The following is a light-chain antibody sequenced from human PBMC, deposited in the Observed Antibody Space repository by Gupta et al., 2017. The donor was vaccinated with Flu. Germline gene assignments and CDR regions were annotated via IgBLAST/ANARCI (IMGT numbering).Light chain of an antibody. V-gene: IGLV1-44*01. CDR3: SARYDSRNGSV. J-gene: IGLJ1*01. CDR1: SSLIGSNT. CDR2: SNN. Sequence: SVLPEPPSASGTPGQTVTISCAGSSSLIGSNTVHWYQQQPRLAPRLLIYSNNKRPSGVPDRFSGSKFGTTASVAISGLQAEDEADYYCSARYDSRNGSVFGSGTKVTVL.